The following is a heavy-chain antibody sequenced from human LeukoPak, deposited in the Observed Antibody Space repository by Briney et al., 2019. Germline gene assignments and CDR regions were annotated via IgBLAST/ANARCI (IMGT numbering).Heavy chain of an antibody. CDR3: ASYCSSTSCPPDGY. CDR2: INTDGSST. CDR1: GFTFSSYW. D-gene: IGHD2-2*01. V-gene: IGHV3-74*01. Sequence: GGSLRLSCAASGFTFSSYWMHWVRQAPGKGLVWVSRINTDGSSTNYADSVKGRFTISRDNAKNTLYLQMNSLRAEDTAVYYCASYCSSTSCPPDGYWGQGTLVTVSS. J-gene: IGHJ4*02.